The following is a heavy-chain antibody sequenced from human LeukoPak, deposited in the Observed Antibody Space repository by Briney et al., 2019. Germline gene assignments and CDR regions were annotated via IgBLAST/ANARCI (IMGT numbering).Heavy chain of an antibody. D-gene: IGHD5-24*01. J-gene: IGHJ4*02. Sequence: SETLSLTCTVSGGSISSSTYYWGWIRQPPGKGLEWIGSIYYSGSTYYNPSLKSRVTISVDTSKNQFSLKLGSVTAADTAVYYCARGPRWLQDYFNYWGQGTLVTVSS. CDR3: ARGPRWLQDYFNY. V-gene: IGHV4-39*07. CDR1: GGSISSSTYY. CDR2: IYYSGST.